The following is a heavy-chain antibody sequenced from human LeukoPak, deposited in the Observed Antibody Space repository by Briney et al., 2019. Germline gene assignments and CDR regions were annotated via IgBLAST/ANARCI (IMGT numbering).Heavy chain of an antibody. Sequence: GGSLRLSCAASGFTFSNYWMRWVRQAPGKGLEWVADIEQDGGEKYYVDSVKGRFTISRDNAKNSLYLQMNSLRAEDTAVYYCARGPTPSYYYGSGSYYSLDYWGQGTLVTVSS. CDR2: IEQDGGEK. V-gene: IGHV3-7*01. CDR1: GFTFSNYW. J-gene: IGHJ4*02. CDR3: ARGPTPSYYYGSGSYYSLDY. D-gene: IGHD3-10*01.